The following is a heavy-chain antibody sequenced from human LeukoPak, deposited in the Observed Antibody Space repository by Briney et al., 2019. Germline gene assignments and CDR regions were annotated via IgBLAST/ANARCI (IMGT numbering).Heavy chain of an antibody. CDR1: GFHFTTYW. V-gene: IGHV3-7*03. Sequence: LTGGSLRLSCAASGFHFTTYWMGWVRQAPGKGLEWVANIKQDGSEKYYVDSVKGRFTISRDNSKNTLYLQMNSLRAEDTAVYYCARRAGAYSHPYDYWGQGTLVTVSS. J-gene: IGHJ4*02. CDR3: ARRAGAYSHPYDY. CDR2: IKQDGSEK. D-gene: IGHD4/OR15-4a*01.